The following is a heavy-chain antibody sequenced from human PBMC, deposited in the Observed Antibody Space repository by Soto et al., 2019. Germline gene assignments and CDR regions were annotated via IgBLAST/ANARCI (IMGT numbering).Heavy chain of an antibody. CDR1: GGSISSGGYY. Sequence: QVQLQESGPGLVKPSQTLSLTCTVSGGSISSGGYYWSWIRQHPGKGLEWIGYIYYSGSTYYNPSLATRVTISVDTSKNQFSLKLSSVTAADTAVYYCARGAPMIVVVITTGAFDIWGQGTLVTVSS. CDR3: ARGAPMIVVVITTGAFDI. D-gene: IGHD3-22*01. V-gene: IGHV4-31*03. CDR2: IYYSGST. J-gene: IGHJ3*02.